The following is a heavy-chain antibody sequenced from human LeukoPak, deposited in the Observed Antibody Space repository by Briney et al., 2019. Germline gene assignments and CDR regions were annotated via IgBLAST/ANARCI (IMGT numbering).Heavy chain of an antibody. V-gene: IGHV3-64*01. D-gene: IGHD3-22*01. Sequence: GGSLRLSCVPSGFTFSSYAMHWVRQAPGKGLKYVSAIRSNGGSTYYANSVKGRFTISRDNSKNTLYLQMGSLRAEDMAVYYCARDGSRYYYDSSGYYIAPYYFDYWGQGTLVTVSS. J-gene: IGHJ4*02. CDR2: IRSNGGST. CDR3: ARDGSRYYYDSSGYYIAPYYFDY. CDR1: GFTFSSYA.